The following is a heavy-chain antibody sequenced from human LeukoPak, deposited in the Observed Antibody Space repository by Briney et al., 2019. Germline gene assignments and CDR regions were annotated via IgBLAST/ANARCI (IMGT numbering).Heavy chain of an antibody. CDR3: ARGSGSGWYDY. D-gene: IGHD6-19*01. J-gene: IGHJ4*02. Sequence: ASVKVSCKASGYTFSKLTMHWVRQAPGQGLEWMGWINPNTGGTMFAQKFQGWVTLTRDTSINTAYMEMSRLTSDDMAVYYCARGSGSGWYDYWGQGTLVTVSS. CDR2: INPNTGGT. CDR1: GYTFSKLT. V-gene: IGHV1-2*04.